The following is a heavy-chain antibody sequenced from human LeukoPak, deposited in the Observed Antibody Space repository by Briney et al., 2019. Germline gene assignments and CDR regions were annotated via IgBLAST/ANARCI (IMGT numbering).Heavy chain of an antibody. J-gene: IGHJ4*02. V-gene: IGHV3-7*01. CDR1: GFTFSDYY. CDR3: ARDLNARSSFELGY. CDR2: INRDGSEK. Sequence: PGGSLRLSCAASGFTFSDYYMSWIRQAPGKGLEWVANINRDGSEKYYVDSVKGRFTISRDNAKNSLFLQMNSLRAEDTAVYYCARDLNARSSFELGYWGQGTLVTVSS. D-gene: IGHD6-13*01.